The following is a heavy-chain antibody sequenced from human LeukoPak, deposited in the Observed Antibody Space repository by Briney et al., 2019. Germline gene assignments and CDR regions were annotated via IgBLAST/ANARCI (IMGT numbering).Heavy chain of an antibody. CDR3: ARVARYYDSSGLGYYFDY. CDR2: IYTSGST. V-gene: IGHV4-4*07. J-gene: IGHJ4*02. Sequence: SETLSLTCTVSGGSISSYYWSWIRQPAGKGLEWIGRIYTSGSTNYNPSLKSRVTMSVDTSKNQFSPKLSSVTAADTAVYYCARVARYYDSSGLGYYFDYWGQGTLVTVSS. CDR1: GGSISSYY. D-gene: IGHD3-22*01.